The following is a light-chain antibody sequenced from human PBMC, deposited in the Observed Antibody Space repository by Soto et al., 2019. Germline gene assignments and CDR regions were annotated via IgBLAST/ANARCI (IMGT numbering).Light chain of an antibody. CDR3: QQYGRSPFT. CDR2: GAS. CDR1: QRITNNF. V-gene: IGKV3-20*01. Sequence: EIVLTQSPGALSLSPGERATLSCRASQRITNNFLAWFQQKPGLAPRLLIHGASTRASGVPGWFSGGGSGTDFVLTISRLEPEDFAVYYCQQYGRSPFTFGQGTKLQIK. J-gene: IGKJ2*01.